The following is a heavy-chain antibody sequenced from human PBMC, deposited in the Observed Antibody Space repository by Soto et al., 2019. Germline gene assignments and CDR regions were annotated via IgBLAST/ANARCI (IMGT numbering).Heavy chain of an antibody. V-gene: IGHV3-33*01. Sequence: GGSLRLSCAASGFTFSSYGMHWVRQAPGKGLEWVAVIWYDGSNKYYADSVKGRFTISRDNSKNTLYLQMNSLRAEDTAVYYCARVGYYDFWSGYPPYGMDVWGQGTTVPAS. CDR3: ARVGYYDFWSGYPPYGMDV. CDR1: GFTFSSYG. CDR2: IWYDGSNK. D-gene: IGHD3-3*01. J-gene: IGHJ6*02.